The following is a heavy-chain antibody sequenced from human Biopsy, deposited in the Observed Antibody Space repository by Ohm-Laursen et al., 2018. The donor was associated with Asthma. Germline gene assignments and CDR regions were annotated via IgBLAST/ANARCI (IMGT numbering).Heavy chain of an antibody. CDR1: GYSITNGGYY. Sequence: SETLSLTCSPSGYSITNGGYYWTWVRQRPGKGLEWIGNIYHRGNTKYNPSLKSRLSFSVDTSKNQSSLKLSSVTAADAAMYFCARDYYDFCNRSVDTYDAMDVWGRGTTVVVSS. V-gene: IGHV4-31*03. J-gene: IGHJ6*02. D-gene: IGHD3-3*01. CDR2: IYHRGNT. CDR3: ARDYYDFCNRSVDTYDAMDV.